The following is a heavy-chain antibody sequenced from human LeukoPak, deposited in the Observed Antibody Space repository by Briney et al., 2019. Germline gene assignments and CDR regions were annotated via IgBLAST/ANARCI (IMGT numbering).Heavy chain of an antibody. J-gene: IGHJ6*02. CDR3: ARVYYYDSSGYYRGLYYYGMDV. D-gene: IGHD3-22*01. Sequence: SETLSLTYTVSGGPMSSYYWSWLRHPPGKGLEWIGYIYYSGSTNYNPSLKSRVTISVDTSKNQFSLKLSSVTAADTAVYSCARVYYYDSSGYYRGLYYYGMDVWGQGTTVTVSS. V-gene: IGHV4-59*01. CDR2: IYYSGST. CDR1: GGPMSSYY.